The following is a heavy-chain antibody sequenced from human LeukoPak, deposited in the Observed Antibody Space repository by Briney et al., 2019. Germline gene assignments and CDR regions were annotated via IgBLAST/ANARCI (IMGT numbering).Heavy chain of an antibody. Sequence: GGSLRLSCTASGFSFSSPGMNWVRQTPGKGLEWVSAISGSGGSTYYADSVKGRFTISRDNSKNTLYLQMNSLRAEDTAVYYCPKGASGPYDYWGQGTLVTVSS. J-gene: IGHJ4*02. CDR2: ISGSGGST. CDR3: PKGASGPYDY. V-gene: IGHV3-23*01. D-gene: IGHD2-15*01. CDR1: GFSFSSPG.